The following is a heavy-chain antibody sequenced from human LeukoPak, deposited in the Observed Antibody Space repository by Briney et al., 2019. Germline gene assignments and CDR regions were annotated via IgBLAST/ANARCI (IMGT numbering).Heavy chain of an antibody. CDR1: GGSISSSSYY. J-gene: IGHJ5*02. Sequence: SETLSLTCTVSGGSISSSSYYWGWIRQPPGKGLEWIGSIYYSGSTYYNPSLKSRVTISVDTSKNQFSLKLSSVTAADTAVYYCARVRGRATICRFDPWGQGTLVTVSS. CDR3: ARVRGRATICRFDP. D-gene: IGHD5-12*01. V-gene: IGHV4-39*07. CDR2: IYYSGST.